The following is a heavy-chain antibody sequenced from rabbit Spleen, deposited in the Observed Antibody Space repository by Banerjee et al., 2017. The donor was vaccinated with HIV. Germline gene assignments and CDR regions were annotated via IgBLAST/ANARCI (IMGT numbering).Heavy chain of an antibody. J-gene: IGHJ4*01. Sequence: VESGGDLVKPGTSLTLTCIASGVSFSGSSYMCWVRQAPGKGLEWIACIHTGSSAFTYFASWAKGRFTISKASSTTVTLQMTSLTAADTATYFCARDLVAVIGWNFSLWGPGTLVTVS. V-gene: IGHV1S40*01. D-gene: IGHD1-1*01. CDR3: ARDLVAVIGWNFSL. CDR2: IHTGSSAFT. CDR1: GVSFSGSSY.